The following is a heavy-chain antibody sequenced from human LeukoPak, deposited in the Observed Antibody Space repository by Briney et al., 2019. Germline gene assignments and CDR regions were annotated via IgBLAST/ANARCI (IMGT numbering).Heavy chain of an antibody. J-gene: IGHJ4*02. CDR2: IYPGDSDT. V-gene: IGHV5-51*01. CDR3: VRRSIFYYFDY. Sequence: GESLKISCKGSGYTFTSYWIGWVRQMPGKGLEWMGIIYPGDSDTRYSPSFQGQVTISADKSISTAYLQWSRLKASDTAMYYCVRRSIFYYFDYWGQGTLVTVSS. CDR1: GYTFTSYW. D-gene: IGHD2-21*01.